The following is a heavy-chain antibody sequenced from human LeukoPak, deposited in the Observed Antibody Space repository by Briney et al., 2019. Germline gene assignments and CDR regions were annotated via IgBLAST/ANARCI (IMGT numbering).Heavy chain of an antibody. CDR2: IYYSGST. V-gene: IGHV4-39*07. D-gene: IGHD5-18*01. Sequence: PSETLSLTCTVSGGSISSSSYYWGWIRQPPGKGLEWIGSIYYSGSTYYNPSLKSRVTISVDTSKNQFSLRLNSVTAADTAVYYCTRSAYIYGFDAFDIWGQGTMVTVSS. CDR3: TRSAYIYGFDAFDI. J-gene: IGHJ3*02. CDR1: GGSISSSSYY.